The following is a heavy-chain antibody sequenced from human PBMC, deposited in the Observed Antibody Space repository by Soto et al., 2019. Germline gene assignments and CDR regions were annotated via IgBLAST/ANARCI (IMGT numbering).Heavy chain of an antibody. D-gene: IGHD6-6*01. J-gene: IGHJ6*02. CDR2: ISYDGSNK. CDR1: GFTFSSYG. V-gene: IGHV3-30*18. CDR3: AKVMPVEYSSSPYYFFYCMDV. Sequence: RLSCAASGFTFSSYGMPWVRQAPGKGLEWVAVISYDGSNKYYADSVKGRFTISRDNSKNTLYLQMNSLRAEDTAVYYCAKVMPVEYSSSPYYFFYCMDVWRQGXTVTVSS.